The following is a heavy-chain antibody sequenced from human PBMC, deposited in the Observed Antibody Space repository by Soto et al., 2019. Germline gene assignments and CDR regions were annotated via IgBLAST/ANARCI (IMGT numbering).Heavy chain of an antibody. CDR3: AILHDFWNGYYNADEYYYYGMDV. Sequence: SETLSLTCAVYGGSFSGYYWSWIRQPPGKGLEWIGYIYYSGSTNYKPSLKSRVTISVDTSKNQFSLKLSSVTAADTAVYYCAILHDFWNGYYNADEYYYYGMDVWGQGTTVTVSS. CDR1: GGSFSGYY. CDR2: IYYSGST. V-gene: IGHV4-59*01. D-gene: IGHD3-3*01. J-gene: IGHJ6*02.